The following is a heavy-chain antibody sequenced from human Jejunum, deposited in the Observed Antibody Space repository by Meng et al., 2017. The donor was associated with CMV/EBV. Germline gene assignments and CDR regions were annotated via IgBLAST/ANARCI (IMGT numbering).Heavy chain of an antibody. J-gene: IGHJ5*02. CDR2: IYDSGAT. CDR3: VGNYDVHLNWFDP. V-gene: IGHV4-30-4*01. D-gene: IGHD3-10*02. Sequence: VSGASITNHLYYWNWIRQTPGKGLEWIGYIYDSGATHYNPSLKGRATMSVDTSKNQFSLNLKSVTAADTAIYYCVGNYDVHLNWFDPWGRGTLVTVSS. CDR1: GASITNHLYY.